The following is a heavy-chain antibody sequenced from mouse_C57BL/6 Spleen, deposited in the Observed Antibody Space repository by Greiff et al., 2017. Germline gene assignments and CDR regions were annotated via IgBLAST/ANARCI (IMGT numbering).Heavy chain of an antibody. V-gene: IGHV8-8*01. CDR2: IWWDDDK. J-gene: IGHJ4*01. Sequence: QVTLKVCGPGILQPSQTLSLTCSFSGFSLSTFGMGVGWIRQPSGKGLEWLAHIWWDDDKYYNPALKSRHTISKDTSKNQVFLKIANVDTADTATYYCARMANYDYDRNAMDYWGQGTSVTVAS. CDR3: ARMANYDYDRNAMDY. D-gene: IGHD2-4*01. CDR1: GFSLSTFGMG.